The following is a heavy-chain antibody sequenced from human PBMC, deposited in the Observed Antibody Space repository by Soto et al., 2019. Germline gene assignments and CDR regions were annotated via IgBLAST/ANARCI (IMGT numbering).Heavy chain of an antibody. Sequence: SETLSLTCTVSGGSISSYYWSWIRQPAGKGLEWIGRIYTSGSTNYNPSLKSRVTMSVDTSKNQFSLKLSSETAADTAVYYCARDPGIAAAGAYYYGMDVWGQGTTVTVSS. J-gene: IGHJ6*02. CDR3: ARDPGIAAAGAYYYGMDV. CDR2: IYTSGST. V-gene: IGHV4-4*07. CDR1: GGSISSYY. D-gene: IGHD6-13*01.